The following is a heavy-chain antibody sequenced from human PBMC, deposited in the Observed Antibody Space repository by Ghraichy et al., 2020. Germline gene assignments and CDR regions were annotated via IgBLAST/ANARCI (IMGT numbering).Heavy chain of an antibody. CDR1: GGPISGFY. CDR2: MYTSGSS. CDR3: TRVTMVRGVDDYYYYGMDV. V-gene: IGHV4-59*01. J-gene: IGHJ6*02. Sequence: SETLSLTCTVSGGPISGFYWSWIRQPPGQGLEWIGHMYTSGSSNYNPSLKSRVTISVDTSKNQFSLKLNSVTAADTAVYYCTRVTMVRGVDDYYYYGMDVWGQGTTVTVS. D-gene: IGHD3-10*01.